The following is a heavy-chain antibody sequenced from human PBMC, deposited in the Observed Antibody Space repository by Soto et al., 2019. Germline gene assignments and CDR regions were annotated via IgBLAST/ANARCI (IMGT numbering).Heavy chain of an antibody. V-gene: IGHV4-30-2*01. CDR2: IYHSGST. CDR3: ARGGVDYYDSSGYYFSPYYFDY. CDR1: GGSISSGGYS. J-gene: IGHJ4*02. Sequence: PSETLSLTCAVSGGSISSGGYSWSWIRQPPGKGLEWIGYIYHSGSTYYNPSLKSRVTISVDRSKNQFSLKLSSGTAADTAVYYCARGGVDYYDSSGYYFSPYYFDYWGQGTLVTVSS. D-gene: IGHD3-22*01.